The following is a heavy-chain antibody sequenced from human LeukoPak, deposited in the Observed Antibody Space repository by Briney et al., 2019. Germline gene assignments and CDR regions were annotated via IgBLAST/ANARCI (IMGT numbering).Heavy chain of an antibody. J-gene: IGHJ3*01. CDR3: ARDYRVSLSDTSPDDAFDV. CDR1: GGSISRSSYY. Sequence: SETLSLTCTVSGGSISRSSYYWGWIRQTPGMGLEWIGSVSYSGNTDYNPSLKSRVTISVDTSKNLFSLRLTSVTAADTAVYYCARDYRVSLSDTSPDDAFDVWGQGTVVTASS. V-gene: IGHV4-39*07. D-gene: IGHD3-16*02. CDR2: VSYSGNT.